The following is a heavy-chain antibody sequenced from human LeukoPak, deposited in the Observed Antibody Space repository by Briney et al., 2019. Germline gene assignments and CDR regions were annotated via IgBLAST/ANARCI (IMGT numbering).Heavy chain of an antibody. CDR2: ISGSGGST. V-gene: IGHV3-23*01. CDR3: AKNIGYYYDSSGYYEDY. CDR1: GFTFSSYA. Sequence: PGGSLSLSCATSGFTFSSYAMSWVRQAPGKGLEWVSAISGSGGSTYYADSVKGRFTISRDNSKNTLYLQMNSLRAEDTAVYYCAKNIGYYYDSSGYYEDYWGQGTLVTVSS. J-gene: IGHJ4*02. D-gene: IGHD3-22*01.